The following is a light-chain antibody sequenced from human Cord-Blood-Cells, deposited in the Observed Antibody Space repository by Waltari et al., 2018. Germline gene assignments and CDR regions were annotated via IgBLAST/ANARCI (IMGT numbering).Light chain of an antibody. CDR2: LGS. J-gene: IGKJ1*01. CDR3: MQALQTPLT. V-gene: IGKV2-28*01. Sequence: DIVMTQSPLSLPVTPGEPASISCRSSQSLLHSNGYNYLDWYLQKQGQSPRLLIYLGSNRASGVPDRFSGSGSGTDFTLKISRVEAEDVGVYYCMQALQTPLTFGQGTKVEIK. CDR1: QSLLHSNGYNY.